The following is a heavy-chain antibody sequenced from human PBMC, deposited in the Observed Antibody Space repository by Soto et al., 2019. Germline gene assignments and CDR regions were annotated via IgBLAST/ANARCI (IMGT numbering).Heavy chain of an antibody. CDR3: ARSEVVLMVHSYDLDF. CDR1: GFTFGDYT. J-gene: IGHJ4*02. CDR2: ISGPSSST. V-gene: IGHV3-23*01. Sequence: HPGGSLRLSCAASGFTFGDYTMTWVRQAPGKGLEWVSTISGPSSSTYYADSVKGRFTVSRDNSNNTLYLHMNSLRAEDTALYYCARSEVVLMVHSYDLDFWGQGNLVTVSS. D-gene: IGHD2-8*01.